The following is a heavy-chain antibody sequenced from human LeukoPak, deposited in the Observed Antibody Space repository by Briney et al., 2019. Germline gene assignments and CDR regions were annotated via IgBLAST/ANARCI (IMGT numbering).Heavy chain of an antibody. CDR1: GGSISSYY. Sequence: SETLSLTCTVSGGSISSYYWSWIRQPPGKGLEWIGEINHSGSTNYNPSLKSRVTISVDTSKNQFSLKLSSVTAADTAVYYCASEDCSSTSCLGDWFDPWGQGTLVTVSS. CDR3: ASEDCSSTSCLGDWFDP. V-gene: IGHV4-34*01. D-gene: IGHD2-2*01. CDR2: INHSGST. J-gene: IGHJ5*02.